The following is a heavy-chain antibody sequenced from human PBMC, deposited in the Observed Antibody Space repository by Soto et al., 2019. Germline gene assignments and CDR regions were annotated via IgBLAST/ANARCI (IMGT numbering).Heavy chain of an antibody. CDR3: ARRLGYSSGPIDY. J-gene: IGHJ4*02. CDR2: IDPGDSDT. V-gene: IGHV5-51*01. D-gene: IGHD2-15*01. CDR1: GYRFTTYW. Sequence: PGESLKISCKGSGYRFTTYWIGWVRQKPGKGLEWMGIIDPGDSDTRYSPAFQGQVTISADKSISTAYLQWSSLKASDSAMYYCARRLGYSSGPIDYWGRGTLVTVS.